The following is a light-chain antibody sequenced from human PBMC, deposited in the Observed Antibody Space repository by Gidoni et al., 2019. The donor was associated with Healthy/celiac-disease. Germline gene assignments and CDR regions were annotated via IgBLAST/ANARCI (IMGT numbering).Light chain of an antibody. J-gene: IGKJ4*01. V-gene: IGKV1-16*02. Sequence: DIQMTQSPSSLSASVGDRVTITCRASQGISNYLAWFQQKPGKAPKSLIYAASSLQSGVPSKFNRGSGTDFTLTISSLQPEDFATYYCQQYNSYPLTFGGGTKVEIK. CDR1: QGISNY. CDR2: AAS. CDR3: QQYNSYPLT.